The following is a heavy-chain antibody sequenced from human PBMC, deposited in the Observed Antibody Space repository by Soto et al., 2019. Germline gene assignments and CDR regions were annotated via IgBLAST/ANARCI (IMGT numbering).Heavy chain of an antibody. V-gene: IGHV3-7*01. Sequence: EVQLVESGGGLVQPGGSQRLSCAASRFTFSNYWMSWVRQAPGKGLEWVANIKQDGSERYYVDSVRGRFTISRDNAKNSLFLQMNSLRAEDTAVYYCARDDLDYWGQGILVTVSS. CDR2: IKQDGSER. J-gene: IGHJ4*02. CDR3: ARDDLDY. CDR1: RFTFSNYW.